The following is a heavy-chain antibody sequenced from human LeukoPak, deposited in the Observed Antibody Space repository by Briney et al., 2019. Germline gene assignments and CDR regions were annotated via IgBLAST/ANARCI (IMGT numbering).Heavy chain of an antibody. V-gene: IGHV4-61*01. CDR1: GGSVSSGSYY. J-gene: IGHJ6*02. D-gene: IGHD2-15*01. CDR3: ARDLRYCSGGSCSTYYYYYGMDV. CDR2: IYYSGST. Sequence: SETLSLTCTVSGGSVSSGSYYWSWIRQPPGKGLEWIGYIYYSGSTNYNPSLKSRVTISVDTSKNQFSLKLSSVTAADTAVYYCARDLRYCSGGSCSTYYYYYGMDVWGQGTTVTVSS.